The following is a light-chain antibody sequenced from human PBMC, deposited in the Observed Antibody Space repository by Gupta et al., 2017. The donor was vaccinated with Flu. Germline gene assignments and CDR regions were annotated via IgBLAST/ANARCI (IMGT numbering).Light chain of an antibody. J-gene: IGKJ5*01. CDR1: QSFSSN. CDR2: GAS. V-gene: IGKV3-15*01. Sequence: EIVMTQSPPTLSVSPGERATLSCSASQSFSSNLAWYQQKPGQAPRLLIYGASTRATGIPNRFSGSGSGTEFTLTISRLQPEDFAVYYCHQYNTWPPVTFGQGTRVEIK. CDR3: HQYNTWPPVT.